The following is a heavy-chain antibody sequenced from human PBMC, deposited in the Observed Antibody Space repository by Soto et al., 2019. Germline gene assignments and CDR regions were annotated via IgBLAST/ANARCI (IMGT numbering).Heavy chain of an antibody. V-gene: IGHV3-48*01. CDR3: ARDIDG. D-gene: IGHD2-15*01. CDR1: GFTLSYYS. J-gene: IGHJ4*02. CDR2: ISSSSSTK. Sequence: EVPVVESGGGLVQPGGSLRLSCAASGFTLSYYSMNWVRQAPGKGLEWVSYISSSSSTKFYADSVKGRFTISRDNARNSLYLQMNSLRAEDTAVYYCARDIDGGGQGTLVTVSS.